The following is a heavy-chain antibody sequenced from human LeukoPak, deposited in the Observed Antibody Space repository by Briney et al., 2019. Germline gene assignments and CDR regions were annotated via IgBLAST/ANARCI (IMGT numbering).Heavy chain of an antibody. Sequence: GASVKVSCTASGYTFTSYDINWVRQATGQGLEWMGWMSPNSDNTGYAQKFQGRVTITRDTSASTAYMELSSLRSEDTAVHYCASPYSGSYYGEFDYWGQGTLVTVSS. CDR1: GYTFTSYD. V-gene: IGHV1-8*01. CDR3: ASPYSGSYYGEFDY. J-gene: IGHJ4*02. CDR2: MSPNSDNT. D-gene: IGHD1-26*01.